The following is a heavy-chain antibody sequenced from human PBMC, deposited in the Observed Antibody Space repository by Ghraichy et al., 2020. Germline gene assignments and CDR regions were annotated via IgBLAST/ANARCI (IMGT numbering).Heavy chain of an antibody. CDR3: ARGQGAIVVVPAAISDYYYGMDV. CDR1: GGSFSGYY. Sequence: SETLSLTCAVYGGSFSGYYWSWIRQPPGKGLEWIGEINHSGSTNYNPSLKSRVTISVDTSKNQFSLKLSSVTAADTAVYYCARGQGAIVVVPAAISDYYYGMDVWGQGTTVTVSS. J-gene: IGHJ6*02. CDR2: INHSGST. D-gene: IGHD2-2*02. V-gene: IGHV4-34*01.